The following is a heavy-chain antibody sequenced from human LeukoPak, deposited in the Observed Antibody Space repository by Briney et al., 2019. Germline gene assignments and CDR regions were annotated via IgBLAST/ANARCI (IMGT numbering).Heavy chain of an antibody. Sequence: SQTLSLTCAICGDSVSNDSATWNSIRQSPSRGLEWLGRTYYRSKWYTSYALSVKSRITLNADTSVNQFSLQLNSVTPEDTAVYYIARRSTTKFHFWGQGTQVTVSS. CDR3: ARRSTTKFHF. CDR2: TYYRSKWYT. J-gene: IGHJ4*02. D-gene: IGHD5/OR15-5a*01. CDR1: GDSVSNDSAT. V-gene: IGHV6-1*01.